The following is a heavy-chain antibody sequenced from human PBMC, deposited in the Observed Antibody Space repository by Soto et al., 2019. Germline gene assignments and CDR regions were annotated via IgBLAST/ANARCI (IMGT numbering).Heavy chain of an antibody. CDR1: GGSFSGYY. V-gene: IGHV4-34*01. CDR3: ARGGKLPYSGP. J-gene: IGHJ5*02. D-gene: IGHD3-16*02. Sequence: QVQLQQWGAGLLKPSETLSLTCAVYGGSFSGYYWSWIRQPPGKGLEWIGEINHSGSTNYNPSLRSRVTISVDTSKTQFSLKLSSVTAADTAVYYCARGGKLPYSGPWGQGTLVTVSS. CDR2: INHSGST.